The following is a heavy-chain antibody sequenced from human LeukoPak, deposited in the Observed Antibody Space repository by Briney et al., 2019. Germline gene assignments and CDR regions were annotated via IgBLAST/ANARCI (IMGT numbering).Heavy chain of an antibody. Sequence: GASVKVSCKASGYNFISSGVTWVRQAPGQGLEWMGWISAYNGNTNYAQKLQGRVTMTTDTSTSTAYMELRSLRSDDTAVYYCARYPVGSSGYLGYWGQGTLVTVSS. J-gene: IGHJ4*02. D-gene: IGHD3-22*01. CDR3: ARYPVGSSGYLGY. CDR2: ISAYNGNT. CDR1: GYNFISSG. V-gene: IGHV1-18*04.